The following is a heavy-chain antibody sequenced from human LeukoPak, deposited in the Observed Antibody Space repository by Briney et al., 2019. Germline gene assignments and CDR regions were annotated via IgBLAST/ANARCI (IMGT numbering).Heavy chain of an antibody. V-gene: IGHV3-30*14. CDR2: IAHDGNSA. J-gene: IGHJ4*02. Sequence: PGGSLRLSCEASGFTFSSYAMHWVRQAPGKGLEWMAIIAHDGNSAVYADSVKGRFSISRHDSNNTLFLQMNSLRPEDTAVYYCARGDYYDDCGYSDWGQGTLVTVSS. D-gene: IGHD3-22*01. CDR3: ARGDYYDDCGYSD. CDR1: GFTFSSYA.